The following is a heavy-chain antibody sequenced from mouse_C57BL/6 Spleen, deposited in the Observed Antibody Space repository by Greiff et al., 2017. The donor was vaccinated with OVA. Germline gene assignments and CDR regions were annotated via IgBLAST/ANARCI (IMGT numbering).Heavy chain of an antibody. CDR3: ASPQTAQATYYFDY. CDR2: INPNNGGT. V-gene: IGHV1-22*01. D-gene: IGHD3-2*02. Sequence: EVQRVESGPELVKPGASVKMSCKASGYTFTDYNMHWVKQSHGKSLEWIGYINPNNGGTSYNQKFKGKATLTVNKSSSTAYMELRSLTSEDSAVYYCASPQTAQATYYFDYWGQGTTLTVSS. CDR1: GYTFTDYN. J-gene: IGHJ2*01.